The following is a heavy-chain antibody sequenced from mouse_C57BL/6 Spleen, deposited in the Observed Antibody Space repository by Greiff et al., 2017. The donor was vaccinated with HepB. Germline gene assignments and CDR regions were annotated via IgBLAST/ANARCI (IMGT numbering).Heavy chain of an antibody. CDR1: GYAFSSYW. J-gene: IGHJ2*01. V-gene: IGHV1-80*01. CDR3: ARRVTTVVVDYFDY. Sequence: LQESGAELVKPGASVKISCKASGYAFSSYWMNWVKQRPGKGLEWIGQIYPGDGDTNYNGKFKGKATLTADKSSSTAYMQLSSLTSEDSAVYFCARRVTTVVVDYFDYWGQGTTLTVSS. CDR2: IYPGDGDT. D-gene: IGHD1-1*01.